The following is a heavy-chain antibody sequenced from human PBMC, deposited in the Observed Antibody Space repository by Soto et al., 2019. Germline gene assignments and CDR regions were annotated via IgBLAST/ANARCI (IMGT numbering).Heavy chain of an antibody. CDR1: GGTVSSYA. V-gene: IGHV1-69*01. CDR2: IIPIFGTA. D-gene: IGHD5-18*01. Sequence: QVQLVQSGAEVKKPGSSVKVSFKASGGTVSSYAISWVRQAPGQGLEWMGGIIPIFGTANYAQKFQGRVTITADESTSTAYMELSSLRSEDTAVYYCARDGQLWFTQHWFDPWGQGTLVTVSS. CDR3: ARDGQLWFTQHWFDP. J-gene: IGHJ5*02.